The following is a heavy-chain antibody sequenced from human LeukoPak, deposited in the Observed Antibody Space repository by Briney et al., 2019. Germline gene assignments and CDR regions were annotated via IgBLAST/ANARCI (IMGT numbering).Heavy chain of an antibody. Sequence: GGSLRLSCAASGFTFSSYSMNWVRQAPGKGLEWVSSISSRSSYIYYADSVEGRFTISRDNAKNSLYLQKNSLRAEDTAVYYCAREGLIDYWGQGTLVTVSS. CDR1: GFTFSSYS. CDR2: ISSRSSYI. CDR3: AREGLIDY. V-gene: IGHV3-21*01. J-gene: IGHJ4*02.